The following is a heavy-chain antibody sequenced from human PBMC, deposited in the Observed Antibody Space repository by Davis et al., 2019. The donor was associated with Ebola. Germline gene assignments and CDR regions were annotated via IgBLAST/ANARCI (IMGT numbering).Heavy chain of an antibody. Sequence: PSETLSLTCAVYGGSFSGYYWSWIRQPPGKGLEWIGEINHSGSTNYNPSLKSRVTISVDTSKNQFSLKLSSVTAADTAVYYCARSGGDCGGDCYPGGYWGQGTLVTVSS. CDR2: INHSGST. CDR3: ARSGGDCGGDCYPGGY. J-gene: IGHJ4*02. CDR1: GGSFSGYY. V-gene: IGHV4-34*01. D-gene: IGHD2-21*01.